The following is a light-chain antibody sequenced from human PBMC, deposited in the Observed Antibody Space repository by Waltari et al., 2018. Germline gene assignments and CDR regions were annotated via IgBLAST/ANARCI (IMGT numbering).Light chain of an antibody. Sequence: QSALTQPASVPGSPGQSIPISCTGPSNDLCTYYFVSWYQQPPGKVPKIIIFDVNKRPSGASSRFSGSKSGNTASLTISGLQAEDEADYYCCSFTVRSTYVYGSGTKVTV. CDR3: CSFTVRSTYV. V-gene: IGLV2-14*03. CDR2: DVN. J-gene: IGLJ1*01. CDR1: SNDLCTYYF.